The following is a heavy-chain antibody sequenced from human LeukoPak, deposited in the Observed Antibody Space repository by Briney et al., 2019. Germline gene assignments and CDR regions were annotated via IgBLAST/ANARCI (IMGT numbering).Heavy chain of an antibody. CDR2: ISGSGGST. D-gene: IGHD3-10*01. CDR1: GFTFRSYA. Sequence: GGSLRLSCVDSGFTFRSYAMSWVRQAPGKGLEWVSAISGSGGSTYYADSVKGRFTFSRDNSKNALCLQMNSLRAEDTAVYYCAKDHYYGSGSFDYWGQGTLVTVSS. J-gene: IGHJ4*02. V-gene: IGHV3-23*01. CDR3: AKDHYYGSGSFDY.